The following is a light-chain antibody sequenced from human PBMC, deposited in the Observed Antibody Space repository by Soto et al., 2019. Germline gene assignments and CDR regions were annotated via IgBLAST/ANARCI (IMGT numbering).Light chain of an antibody. CDR3: QQYNNWPWT. J-gene: IGKJ1*01. CDR2: EAS. CDR1: QSVSSY. V-gene: IGKV3-11*01. Sequence: EIVLTQSPATLSLSPGERATLSCRASQSVSSYLAWYQQKPGQAPRLLMYEASNRATGIPARFSGGGSGTDFTLTISSLQSEDFAVYYCQQYNNWPWTFGQGTKVDIK.